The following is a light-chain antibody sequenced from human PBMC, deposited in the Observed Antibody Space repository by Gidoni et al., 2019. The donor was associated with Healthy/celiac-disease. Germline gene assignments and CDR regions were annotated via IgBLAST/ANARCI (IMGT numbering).Light chain of an antibody. J-gene: IGKJ4*01. Sequence: DIQMTQSPSTLSASVGDRVTITCRSSQSISSWLAWYQQKPGKAPKLLIYKASSLESGVPSRFSGSGAGTEFTLTISSLQPDDFATYYCQQYNSYPLTFGGGTKVEIK. CDR2: KAS. CDR1: QSISSW. V-gene: IGKV1-5*03. CDR3: QQYNSYPLT.